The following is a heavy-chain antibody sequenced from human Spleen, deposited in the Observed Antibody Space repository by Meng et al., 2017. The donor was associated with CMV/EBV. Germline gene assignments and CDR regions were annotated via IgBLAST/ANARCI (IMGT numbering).Heavy chain of an antibody. CDR3: AHRDYCSGGTCTFDY. D-gene: IGHD2-15*01. Sequence: ITLTESGSTLVKPTQTLTLTCTFSGFSLSTRGAGVGWIRQPPGKALEGLAHIVSNDEKSYSTYLKSRLNISEDASNSQVVLTMTNMDPVDTATYYCAHRDYCSGGTCTFDYWGQGTLVTVSS. J-gene: IGHJ4*02. CDR1: GFSLSTRGAG. CDR2: IVSNDEK. V-gene: IGHV2-5*01.